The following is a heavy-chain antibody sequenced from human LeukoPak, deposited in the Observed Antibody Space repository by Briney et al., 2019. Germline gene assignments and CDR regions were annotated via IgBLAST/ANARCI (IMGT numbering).Heavy chain of an antibody. Sequence: SETLSLTCTVSGGSITSYYWSWMRQPPGKGLEWIGYIYYSGSTNYNPSLKSRVTISLDTSKNQFSLKLSSVTAADTAVYYCASTKWNYARWGQGTLVTVSS. CDR1: GGSITSYY. CDR2: IYYSGST. CDR3: ASTKWNYAR. V-gene: IGHV4-59*08. D-gene: IGHD1-7*01. J-gene: IGHJ4*02.